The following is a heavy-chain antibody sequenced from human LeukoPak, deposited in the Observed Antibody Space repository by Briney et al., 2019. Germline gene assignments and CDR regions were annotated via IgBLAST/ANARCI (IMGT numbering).Heavy chain of an antibody. Sequence: GGSLRLSCAASGFTFSTYLMSWVRQAPGKGLEWVSAISGSGGSTYYADSVKGRFTISRDNSKNTLYLQMNSLRAEDTAVYYCAKDGSEVAVVVAATLPPTDYWGQGTLVTVSS. D-gene: IGHD2-15*01. CDR1: GFTFSTYL. CDR3: AKDGSEVAVVVAATLPPTDY. V-gene: IGHV3-23*01. J-gene: IGHJ4*02. CDR2: ISGSGGST.